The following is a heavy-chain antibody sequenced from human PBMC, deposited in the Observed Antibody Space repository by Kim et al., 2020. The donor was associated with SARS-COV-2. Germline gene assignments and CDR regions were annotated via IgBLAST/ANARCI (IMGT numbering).Heavy chain of an antibody. V-gene: IGHV3-30*18. Sequence: GGSLRLSCAASGFTFSSYGMHWVRQAPGKGLEWVAVISYDGSNKYYADSVKGRFTISRDNSKNTLYLQMNSLRAEDTAVYYCAKDQLLEYAFDIWGQGTMVTVSS. CDR3: AKDQLLEYAFDI. J-gene: IGHJ3*02. CDR2: ISYDGSNK. CDR1: GFTFSSYG. D-gene: IGHD1-1*01.